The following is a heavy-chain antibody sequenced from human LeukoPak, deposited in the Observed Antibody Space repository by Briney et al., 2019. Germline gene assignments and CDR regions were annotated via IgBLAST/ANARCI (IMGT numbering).Heavy chain of an antibody. CDR2: INPSGGST. V-gene: IGHV1-46*01. Sequence: GASVKVSCKASGYTFTSYYMHWVRQAPGQGLEWMGIINPSGGSTSYAQKFQGRVTMTRDTSISTAYMELSRLRSDDTAVYYCARVITMVRGAYTGFDHWGQGTLVTVSS. D-gene: IGHD3-10*01. CDR1: GYTFTSYY. J-gene: IGHJ4*02. CDR3: ARVITMVRGAYTGFDH.